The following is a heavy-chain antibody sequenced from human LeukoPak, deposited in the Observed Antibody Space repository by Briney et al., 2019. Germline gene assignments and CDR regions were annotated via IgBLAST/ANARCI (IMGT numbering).Heavy chain of an antibody. Sequence: ASVKVSCKASGYTFTGYYMHWVRQAPGQGLEWMGWINPNSGGTNYAQKFQGRVTMTRDTSISTAYMELSRLRSDDTAVYYCARVPYSSRYYYYMDVWGKGTTVTISS. CDR1: GYTFTGYY. J-gene: IGHJ6*03. D-gene: IGHD6-13*01. CDR2: INPNSGGT. CDR3: ARVPYSSRYYYYMDV. V-gene: IGHV1-2*02.